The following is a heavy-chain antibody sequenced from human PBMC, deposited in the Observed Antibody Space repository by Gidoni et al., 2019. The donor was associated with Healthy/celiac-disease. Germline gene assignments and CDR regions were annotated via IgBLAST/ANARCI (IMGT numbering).Heavy chain of an antibody. CDR3: ARAPDGKNIVGATDY. Sequence: QVQLQQWGAGLLKPSETLSLTCAVYGGSFSGYYWSWIRQPPGKGLEWIGEINHSGSTNYNPSLKSRVTISVDTSKNQFSLKLSSVTAADTAVYYCARAPDGKNIVGATDYWGQGTLVTVSS. J-gene: IGHJ4*02. D-gene: IGHD1-26*01. CDR1: GGSFSGYY. V-gene: IGHV4-34*01. CDR2: INHSGST.